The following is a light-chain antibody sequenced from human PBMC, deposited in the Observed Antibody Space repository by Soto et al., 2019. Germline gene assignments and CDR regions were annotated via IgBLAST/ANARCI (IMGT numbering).Light chain of an antibody. J-gene: IGLJ1*01. Sequence: QSVLTQPASVSGSPGQSITISCTGTSSDVGGYNYVSWYQQHPGKAPKFMIYDVSNRPSGVSNRFSGSKSGNTASLTISALQAEDEDDYYCSSYTTSNTRQIVFGTGTKVTVL. CDR1: SSDVGGYNY. CDR2: DVS. CDR3: SSYTTSNTRQIV. V-gene: IGLV2-14*01.